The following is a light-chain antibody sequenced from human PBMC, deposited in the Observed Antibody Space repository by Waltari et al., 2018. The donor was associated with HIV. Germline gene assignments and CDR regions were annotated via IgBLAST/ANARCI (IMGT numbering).Light chain of an antibody. CDR3: QSVDNSGFHVI. Sequence: SYELTQPPSVSVSPGQPPIIPCPGDALPKQSAPWYQQRSGQAPGLVVYKDSERPSGIPERFSGSGSGTTVTLTISGVQPEDEADYYCQSVDNSGFHVIFGGGTKLTVL. J-gene: IGLJ2*01. CDR1: ALPKQS. V-gene: IGLV3-25*03. CDR2: KDS.